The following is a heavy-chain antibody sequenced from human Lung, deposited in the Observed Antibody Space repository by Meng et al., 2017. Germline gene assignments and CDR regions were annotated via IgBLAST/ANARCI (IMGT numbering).Heavy chain of an antibody. CDR3: ARGPTTMAHDFDY. CDR2: INHSGST. V-gene: IGHV4-34*01. Sequence: QEQLQQGCGRLLKPSETLSLTCVVSGGSFSDYHCSWIRQPPVKGLEWIGEINHSGSTNYNPSLESRATISVDTSQNNLSLELSPVTAADSAVYYCARGPTTMAHDFDYWGQGTLVTVSS. CDR1: GGSFSDYH. J-gene: IGHJ4*02. D-gene: IGHD4-11*01.